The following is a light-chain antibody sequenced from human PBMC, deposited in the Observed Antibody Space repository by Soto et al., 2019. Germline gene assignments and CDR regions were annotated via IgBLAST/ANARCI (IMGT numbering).Light chain of an antibody. V-gene: IGKV1-5*01. CDR1: QSISSW. CDR3: QQYNSYWT. CDR2: EAS. Sequence: DIQMPQSPSTLSASVGDRVTITCRASQSISSWLAWYQQKPGKAPKLLIYEASSLESGDPSRFSGSGSGTEFTLTISSLQPDDFATYYCQQYNSYWTFGQGTKVEIK. J-gene: IGKJ1*01.